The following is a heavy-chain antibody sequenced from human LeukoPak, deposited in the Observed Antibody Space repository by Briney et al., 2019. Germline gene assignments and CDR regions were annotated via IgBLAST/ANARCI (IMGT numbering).Heavy chain of an antibody. CDR3: ARLTLYSGYAFYGMDV. J-gene: IGHJ6*02. CDR2: IYYSGST. V-gene: IGHV4-59*01. Sequence: SETLSLTCTVSGGSISSYYWSWIRQPPGKGLEWIGYIYYSGSTNYNPFLKSRVTISVDTSKNQFSLKLSSVTAADTAVYYCARLTLYSGYAFYGMDVWGQGTTVTVSS. D-gene: IGHD5-12*01. CDR1: GGSISSYY.